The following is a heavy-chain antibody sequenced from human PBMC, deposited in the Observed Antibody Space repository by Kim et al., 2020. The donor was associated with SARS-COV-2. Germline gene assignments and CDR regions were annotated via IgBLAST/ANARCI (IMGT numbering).Heavy chain of an antibody. CDR3: ARYSKGSGSYLEGWVDP. CDR1: GYSFNSFG. V-gene: IGHV1-18*01. D-gene: IGHD3-10*01. Sequence: ASVKVSCKASGYSFNSFGVTWVRQAPGQGLEWMGWISPYTGDSKYAQKIQGRVILTTDTSSATAYMELRSLTSDDTAVYYCARYSKGSGSYLEGWVDPWG. J-gene: IGHJ5*02. CDR2: ISPYTGDS.